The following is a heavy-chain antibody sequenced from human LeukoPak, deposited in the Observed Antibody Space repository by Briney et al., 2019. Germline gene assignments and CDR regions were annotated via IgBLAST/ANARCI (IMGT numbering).Heavy chain of an antibody. V-gene: IGHV3-23*01. J-gene: IGHJ6*02. CDR3: ATTRQYSNYYYYYGMDV. D-gene: IGHD4-11*01. Sequence: GGSLRLSCAASGFTFSSYAMSWVRQAPGKGLEWVSAISGSGGSTYYADSVKGRFTISRDNSKNTLYLQMNSLRAEDTAVYYCATTRQYSNYYYYYGMDVWGQGTTVTVS. CDR2: ISGSGGST. CDR1: GFTFSSYA.